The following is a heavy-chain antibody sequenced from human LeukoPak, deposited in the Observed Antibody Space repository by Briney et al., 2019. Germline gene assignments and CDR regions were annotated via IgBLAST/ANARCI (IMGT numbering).Heavy chain of an antibody. CDR3: ASMGIVVVPAAPDY. CDR1: GGSISSSSYY. CDR2: IYYSGST. Sequence: LSETLSLTCTVSGGSISSSSYYWGWIRQPPGKGLEWIGSIYYSGSTYYNPSLKSRVTISVDTSKNQFSLKLSSVTAADTTVYYCASMGIVVVPAAPDYWGQGTLVTVSS. J-gene: IGHJ4*02. D-gene: IGHD2-2*01. V-gene: IGHV4-39*01.